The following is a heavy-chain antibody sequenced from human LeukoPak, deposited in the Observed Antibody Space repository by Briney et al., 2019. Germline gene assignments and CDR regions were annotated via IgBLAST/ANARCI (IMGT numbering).Heavy chain of an antibody. D-gene: IGHD7-27*01. V-gene: IGHV3-7*03. CDR3: ARAYWGSVDY. CDR2: INQDGSER. CDR1: GFTFSSYW. J-gene: IGHJ4*02. Sequence: GGSLRLSCAASGFTFSSYWMSWVRQAPGKGLEWVANINQDGSERFYVDSVKGRFTMSRDSPKKSLYLQMINLRDEDTAVYYCARAYWGSVDYWGQGALVTVSS.